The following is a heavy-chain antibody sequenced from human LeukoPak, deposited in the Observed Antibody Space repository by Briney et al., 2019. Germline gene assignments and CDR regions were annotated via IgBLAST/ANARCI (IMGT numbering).Heavy chain of an antibody. CDR1: GFTFSSYC. V-gene: IGHV3-7*01. Sequence: GGSLRLSCAASGFTFSSYCMSWVRQAPGKGLEWVANIKQDGSEKYYVDSVKGRFTISRDNAKNSLYLQMNSLRAEDTAVYYCARDSQYCSGGSRYPSYWGQGTLVTVSS. CDR3: ARDSQYCSGGSRYPSY. CDR2: IKQDGSEK. D-gene: IGHD2-15*01. J-gene: IGHJ4*02.